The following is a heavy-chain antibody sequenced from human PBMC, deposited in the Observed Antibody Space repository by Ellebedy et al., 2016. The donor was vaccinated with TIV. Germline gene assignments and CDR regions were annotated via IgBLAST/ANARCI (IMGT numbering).Heavy chain of an antibody. CDR2: ISGSGGNT. CDR1: GFTFSDYA. V-gene: IGHV3-23*01. D-gene: IGHD6-13*01. Sequence: GESLKISCAASGFTFSDYAMSWVRQSPGKGLEWVSGISGSGGNTYYADSVKGRFTLSRDNSKNTLYLQMNSLRAEDTAVFYCAKGRLPSGGAAVAIDYWGQGTLVTVSS. J-gene: IGHJ4*02. CDR3: AKGRLPSGGAAVAIDY.